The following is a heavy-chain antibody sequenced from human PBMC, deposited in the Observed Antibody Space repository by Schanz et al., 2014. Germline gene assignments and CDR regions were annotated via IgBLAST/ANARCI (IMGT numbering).Heavy chain of an antibody. CDR2: ISFSGNTI. J-gene: IGHJ4*02. V-gene: IGHV3-48*01. CDR3: ARAPTAYCSDTSCLGTPFDY. Sequence: VQLVESGGGVVQPERSLRLSCTTSGLIFSTYTLNWVRQAPGKGLEWISYISFSGNTIYYADSVKGRFTISRDNAKNSVFLQMNRLRSEDTAVYYCARAPTAYCSDTSCLGTPFDYWGQGTLVTVSS. CDR1: GLIFSTYT. D-gene: IGHD2-2*01.